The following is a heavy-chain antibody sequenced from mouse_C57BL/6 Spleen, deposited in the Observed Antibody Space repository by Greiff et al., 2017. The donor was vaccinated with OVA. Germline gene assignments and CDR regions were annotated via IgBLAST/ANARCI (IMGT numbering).Heavy chain of an antibody. D-gene: IGHD1-1*01. Sequence: VQVVESGPGLVQPSQSLSITCTVSGFSLTSYGVHWVRQSPGKGLEWLGVIWRGGSTDYNAAFMSRLSITKDNSKSQVFFKMNSLQADDTAIYYCAKNAYYYGSSYYAMDYWGQGTSVTVSS. CDR2: IWRGGST. CDR3: AKNAYYYGSSYYAMDY. J-gene: IGHJ4*01. V-gene: IGHV2-5*01. CDR1: GFSLTSYG.